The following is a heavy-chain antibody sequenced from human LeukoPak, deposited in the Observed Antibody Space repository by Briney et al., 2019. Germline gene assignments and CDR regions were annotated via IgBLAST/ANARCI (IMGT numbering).Heavy chain of an antibody. V-gene: IGHV3-23*01. D-gene: IGHD6-6*01. CDR1: GFTFSSYA. CDR2: ISGSGGST. J-gene: IGHJ4*02. Sequence: PGGSLRLSCAASGFTFSSYAMSWVRQAPGKGLEWVSAISGSGGSTYYADSVKGRFTISRDNSKNTLYLQMNSLRAEDTAVYYCAKVVPPYGVILYSSSYQYYFDYWGQGTLVTVPS. CDR3: AKVVPPYGVILYSSSYQYYFDY.